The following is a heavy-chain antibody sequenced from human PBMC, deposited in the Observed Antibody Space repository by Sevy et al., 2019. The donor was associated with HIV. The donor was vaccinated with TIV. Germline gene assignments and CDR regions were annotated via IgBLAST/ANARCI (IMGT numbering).Heavy chain of an antibody. CDR1: GFTFSTYS. CDR2: ISSTSSYI. V-gene: IGHV3-21*01. CDR3: ARDYNSGWRKFNLFDP. D-gene: IGHD6-19*01. Sequence: GGSLRLSCAASGFTFSTYSMNWVRQAPGKGLEWVSSISSTSSYIDYAYSVKGRFTISRDNAKNSLYLQMNNLRAEDMAVYYCARDYNSGWRKFNLFDPWGQGTLVTVSS. J-gene: IGHJ5*02.